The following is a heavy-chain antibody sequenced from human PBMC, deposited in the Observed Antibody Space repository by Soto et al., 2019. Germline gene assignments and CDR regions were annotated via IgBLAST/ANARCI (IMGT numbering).Heavy chain of an antibody. CDR3: AHCRGGVASF. Sequence: QITLNESGPTLVKPTQTLTLTCTFSGFSLSTRDVGVGWIRQPPGEALEWLGVVYWDDSKTYSPSLESRVTITKATSKNQVVLRMTKMDPVDTATYYCAHCRGGVASFWGQGTLVTVSS. V-gene: IGHV2-5*02. CDR1: GFSLSTRDVG. D-gene: IGHD2-2*01. CDR2: VYWDDSK. J-gene: IGHJ4*02.